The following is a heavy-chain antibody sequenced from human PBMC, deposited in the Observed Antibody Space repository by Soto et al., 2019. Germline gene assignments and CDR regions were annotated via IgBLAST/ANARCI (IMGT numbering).Heavy chain of an antibody. D-gene: IGHD1-1*01. CDR1: GFTFSSYG. V-gene: IGHV3-30*18. CDR3: AKEPRTTQDAFDI. J-gene: IGHJ3*02. Sequence: QVQLVESGGGVVQPGRSLRLSCAASGFTFSSYGMHWVRQAPGKGLEWVAVISYDGSNKYYADSVKGRFTISRDNSKNTLYLQMNSLRAEDTAVYYCAKEPRTTQDAFDIWGQGTMVTVSS. CDR2: ISYDGSNK.